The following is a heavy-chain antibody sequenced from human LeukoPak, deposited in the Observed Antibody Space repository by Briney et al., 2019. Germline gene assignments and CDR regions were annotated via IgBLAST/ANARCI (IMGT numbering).Heavy chain of an antibody. Sequence: PSETLSPTCTVSGGSISSSSYYWGWIRQPPGRGREGSGSIYYSGSTYYNPSLKSRVTISVDTSKNQFSLKLSSVTAADTAVYYCARHRAVSVVGNFYFDYWGQGTLVTVSS. CDR2: IYYSGST. J-gene: IGHJ4*02. CDR1: GGSISSSSYY. CDR3: ARHRAVSVVGNFYFDY. V-gene: IGHV4-39*01. D-gene: IGHD1-26*01.